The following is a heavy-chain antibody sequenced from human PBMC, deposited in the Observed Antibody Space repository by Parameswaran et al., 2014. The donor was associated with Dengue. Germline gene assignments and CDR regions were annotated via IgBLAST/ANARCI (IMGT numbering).Heavy chain of an antibody. J-gene: IGHJ4*02. CDR2: ISHSGRT. Sequence: WIRQPPGKGLEHIGEISHSGRTNYNPSLKSRVTISVDTSKNQFSLNLSSVTAADTAVYYCARREAMTPLISFPLPFDYWGQGTLVTVSS. V-gene: IGHV4-34*01. CDR3: ARREAMTPLISFPLPFDY. D-gene: IGHD3/OR15-3a*01.